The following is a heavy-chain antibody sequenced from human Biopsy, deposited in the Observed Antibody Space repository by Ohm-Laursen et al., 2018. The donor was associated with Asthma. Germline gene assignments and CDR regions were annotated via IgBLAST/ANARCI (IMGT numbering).Heavy chain of an antibody. CDR1: PGSINDYY. J-gene: IGHJ4*02. CDR2: VHSSGST. Sequence: GTLSLTCTVSPGSINDYYWNWIRQFPGKGLEWIGYVHSSGSTRFNPSLKSRVTISVDTSKNQFSPTLSSVTAADTAIYYCSRNKIDDGIYFDDWGLGTLVTVSS. D-gene: IGHD4-23*01. CDR3: SRNKIDDGIYFDD. V-gene: IGHV4-59*01.